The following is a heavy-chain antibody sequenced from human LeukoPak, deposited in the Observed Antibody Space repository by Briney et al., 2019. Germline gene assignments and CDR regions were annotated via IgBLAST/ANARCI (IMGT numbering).Heavy chain of an antibody. J-gene: IGHJ4*02. CDR3: AREGDYYGSVPDY. CDR1: GFTFSSYG. Sequence: GRSLRLSCAASGFTFSSYGMHWVRQAPGKGLEWVAVIWYDGSNKYYADSVKGRFTISRDNSKKTLYLQMNSLRAEDTAVYYCAREGDYYGSVPDYWGQGTLVTVSS. D-gene: IGHD3-10*01. V-gene: IGHV3-33*01. CDR2: IWYDGSNK.